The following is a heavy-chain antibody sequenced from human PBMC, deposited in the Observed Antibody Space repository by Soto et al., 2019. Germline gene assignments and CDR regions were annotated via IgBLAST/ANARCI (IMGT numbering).Heavy chain of an antibody. Sequence: QVQVVQSGAEVKKPGASVKVSCKASGYTFSTYAIHWVRQAPGQSLEWMGWLNGGTGETRYSQRFQDRVTITRGTSASTAYMEVSSLRPEDTPVYYCARLKGMEENFYYYGMVILGQGTTVTVSS. V-gene: IGHV1-3*01. D-gene: IGHD1-1*01. CDR1: GYTFSTYA. CDR3: ARLKGMEENFYYYGMVI. J-gene: IGHJ6*02. CDR2: LNGGTGET.